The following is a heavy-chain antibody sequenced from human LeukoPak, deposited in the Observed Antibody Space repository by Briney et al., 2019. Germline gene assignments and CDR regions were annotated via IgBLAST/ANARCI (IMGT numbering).Heavy chain of an antibody. CDR1: VGSISSPISY. J-gene: IGHJ4*02. CDR3: ARRIVGVIDAFDY. V-gene: IGHV4-39*01. Sequence: PSETLSLTCTVSVGSISSPISYWGWIRQPPGKGLEWIATVLHSGATFYSPSLEGRLTISIDTSTNQFSLKMTSMTAADTAVYYCARRIVGVIDAFDYWGQGALVTVSS. D-gene: IGHD1-26*01. CDR2: VLHSGAT.